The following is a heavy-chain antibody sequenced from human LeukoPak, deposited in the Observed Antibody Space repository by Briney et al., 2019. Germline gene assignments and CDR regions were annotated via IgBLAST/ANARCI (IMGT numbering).Heavy chain of an antibody. Sequence: SETLSLTCTVSGGSIRSYYWSWIRQPPGKGLEWIGYIYYSGSTIYNSSLKSRVTISLDTPKNQFSLKLSSVTAADTAVYYCARSFDSRGCYYYGMDVWGQGTTVTVSS. CDR3: ARSFDSRGCYYYGMDV. CDR1: GGSIRSYY. D-gene: IGHD3-22*01. J-gene: IGHJ6*02. V-gene: IGHV4-59*01. CDR2: IYYSGST.